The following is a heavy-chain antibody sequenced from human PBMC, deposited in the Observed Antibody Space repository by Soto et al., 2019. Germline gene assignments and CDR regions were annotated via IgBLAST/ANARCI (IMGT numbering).Heavy chain of an antibody. CDR1: GFTFSSYS. D-gene: IGHD3-9*01. Sequence: EVQLVESGGGLVKPGGSLRLSCAASGFTFSSYSMNWVRQAQGKGLEWVSSISSSSSYIYYADSVQGRFTISRDNAKNSLYLQMNSLRAEDTAVYYCARDHHDWHPFDYWGQGTLVTVSS. CDR2: ISSSSSYI. CDR3: ARDHHDWHPFDY. J-gene: IGHJ4*02. V-gene: IGHV3-21*01.